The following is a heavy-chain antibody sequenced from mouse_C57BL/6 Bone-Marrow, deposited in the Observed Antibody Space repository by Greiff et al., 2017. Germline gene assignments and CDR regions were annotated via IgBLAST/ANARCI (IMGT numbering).Heavy chain of an antibody. V-gene: IGHV1-58*01. Sequence: VQLQQSGAELVRPGSSVKMSCKTSGYTFTSYGINWVKQRPGQGLEWIGYIYIGNGYTEYNEKFKGKATLTSDTSSSTAYMQLSSLTSEDSAVYYCARGYYYGSSYFWYFDVWGTGTTVTVSS. D-gene: IGHD1-1*01. J-gene: IGHJ1*03. CDR1: GYTFTSYG. CDR3: ARGYYYGSSYFWYFDV. CDR2: IYIGNGYT.